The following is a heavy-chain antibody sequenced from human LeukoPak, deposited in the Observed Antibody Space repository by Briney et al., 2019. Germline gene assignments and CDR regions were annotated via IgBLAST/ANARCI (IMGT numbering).Heavy chain of an antibody. D-gene: IGHD3-10*01. CDR2: ISSSGSTI. Sequence: PGGPLRLSCAASGFTFSDYYMSWIRQAPGKGLEWVSYISSSGSTIYYADSVKGRFTISRDNAKNSLYLQMNSLRAEDTAVYYCARAGRWFGELSLPPLDYWGQGTLVTVSS. V-gene: IGHV3-11*01. CDR1: GFTFSDYY. CDR3: ARAGRWFGELSLPPLDY. J-gene: IGHJ4*02.